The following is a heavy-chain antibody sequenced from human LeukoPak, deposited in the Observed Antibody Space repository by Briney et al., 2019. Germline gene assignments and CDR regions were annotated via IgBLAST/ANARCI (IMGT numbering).Heavy chain of an antibody. CDR2: ISGSGGST. V-gene: IGHV3-23*01. CDR3: AKAHGGIVVVPAAIRFDP. D-gene: IGHD2-2*02. J-gene: IGHJ5*02. Sequence: PGGSLRLSCAASGFTFSSYAMSWVRQAPGKGLEWVSAISGSGGSTYYADSVKGRFTISRDNSKNTLYLQMNSLRAEDTDVYYCAKAHGGIVVVPAAIRFDPWGQGTLVTVSS. CDR1: GFTFSSYA.